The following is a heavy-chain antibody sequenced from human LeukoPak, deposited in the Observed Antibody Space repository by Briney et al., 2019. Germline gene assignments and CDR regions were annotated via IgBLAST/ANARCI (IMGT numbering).Heavy chain of an antibody. D-gene: IGHD1-26*01. CDR1: GVTLSSYA. CDR3: AKDRTVGASYWYFDL. CDR2: ISSSGSGGNT. Sequence: HPGGSLRLFCAASGVTLSSYAMSWARQAPGKGLEWASGISSSGSGGNTYYADSVKGRFTISRDSSKNTLFLHMNTLRAEDTAIYYCAKDRTVGASYWYFDLWGRGTLVTVSS. V-gene: IGHV3-23*01. J-gene: IGHJ2*01.